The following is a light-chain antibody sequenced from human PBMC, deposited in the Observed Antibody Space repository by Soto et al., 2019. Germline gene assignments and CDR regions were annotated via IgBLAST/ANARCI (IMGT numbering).Light chain of an antibody. CDR3: CSYAGSNVV. Sequence: QSVLTQPRSVSGSPGQSVTISCTGTSSDVGAYNYVSWYQQHPGKAPKFMIYDVSKRPSGVPDRFSGSKSGNTASLTISGLQAEDEADYYCCSYAGSNVVFGGGTKLTVL. J-gene: IGLJ2*01. CDR2: DVS. CDR1: SSDVGAYNY. V-gene: IGLV2-11*01.